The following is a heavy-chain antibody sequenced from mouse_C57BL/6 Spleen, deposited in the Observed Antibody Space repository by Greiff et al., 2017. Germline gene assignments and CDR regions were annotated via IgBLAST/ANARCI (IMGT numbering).Heavy chain of an antibody. Sequence: EVKLMESGPGLVKPSQSLSLTCSVTGYSITSGYYWNWIRQFPGNKLEWMGYISYDGSNNYNPSLKNRISITRDTSKNQFFLKLNSVTTEDTATYYCAREWLLLDWYFDVWGTGTTVTVSS. CDR3: AREWLLLDWYFDV. J-gene: IGHJ1*03. CDR2: ISYDGSN. CDR1: GYSITSGYY. V-gene: IGHV3-6*01. D-gene: IGHD2-3*01.